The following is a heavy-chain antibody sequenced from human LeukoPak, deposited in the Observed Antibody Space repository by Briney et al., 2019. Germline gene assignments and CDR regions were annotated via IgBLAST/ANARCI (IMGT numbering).Heavy chain of an antibody. CDR3: ARRAVAGTH. CDR1: GGSISSSSYY. D-gene: IGHD6-19*01. J-gene: IGHJ4*02. V-gene: IGHV4-39*01. CDR2: IYYSGST. Sequence: PSETLSLTCTVSGGSISSSSYYWGWIRQPPGKGLEWIGSIYYSGSTYYNPSLKSRVTISVDTSKNQFSLKLSSVTAADTAVYYCARRAVAGTHWGQGTLVTVSS.